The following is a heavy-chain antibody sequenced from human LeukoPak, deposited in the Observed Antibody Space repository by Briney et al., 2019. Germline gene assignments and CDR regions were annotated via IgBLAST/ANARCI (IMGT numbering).Heavy chain of an antibody. CDR2: IYYSGST. CDR1: GGSISSYY. Sequence: PSETLSLTCTVSGGSISSYYWSWIRQPPGKGLEWIGYIYYSGSTNYNPSLKSRVTISVDTSKNQFSLKLSSVTAADTAVYYCVRHPTGYWGQGTLVTVSS. V-gene: IGHV4-59*08. CDR3: VRHPTGY. J-gene: IGHJ4*02.